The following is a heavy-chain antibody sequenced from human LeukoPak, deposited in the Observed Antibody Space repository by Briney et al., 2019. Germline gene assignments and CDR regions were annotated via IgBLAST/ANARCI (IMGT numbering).Heavy chain of an antibody. CDR3: AREQRYDDLDY. CDR1: GFTFSDYW. V-gene: IGHV3-74*01. J-gene: IGHJ4*02. D-gene: IGHD5-12*01. Sequence: GGSLRLSCAASGFTFSDYWMHWVRQAPGKGLVWVARIHPDGSRTGCVDSVKGRFTISRDNAKNTMYLQMNGLRVGDTAVYYCAREQRYDDLDYWGQGALVTVSS. CDR2: IHPDGSRT.